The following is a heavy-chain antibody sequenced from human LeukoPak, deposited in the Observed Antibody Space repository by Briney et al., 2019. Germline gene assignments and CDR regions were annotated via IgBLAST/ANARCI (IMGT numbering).Heavy chain of an antibody. CDR1: GFTFDEYA. D-gene: IGHD6-6*01. J-gene: IGHJ4*02. V-gene: IGHV3-23*01. CDR3: AKGEEYSTLTDY. CDR2: ISGSGGGT. Sequence: GGSLRLSCAASGFTFDEYAMHWVRHAPGKGLEWVSAISGSGGGTYYADSVKGRFTISRDNSENTLYLQMNSLRAEDTAVYYCAKGEEYSTLTDYWGQGTLVTVSS.